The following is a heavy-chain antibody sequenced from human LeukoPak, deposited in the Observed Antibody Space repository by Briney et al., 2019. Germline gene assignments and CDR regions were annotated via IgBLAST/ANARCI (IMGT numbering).Heavy chain of an antibody. J-gene: IGHJ4*02. V-gene: IGHV4-39*01. CDR1: GGFIRDSGYY. CDR2: VFYSGRT. Sequence: SETLSLTCTVSGGFIRDSGYYWGWIRQPPGKGLEWIGTVFYSGRTYCNSSPQSRVTISVDTSKNQFSLRLSSVTPADTAIYYCARLSNDYGDYEGHYWGQGTLVTVSP. D-gene: IGHD4-17*01. CDR3: ARLSNDYGDYEGHY.